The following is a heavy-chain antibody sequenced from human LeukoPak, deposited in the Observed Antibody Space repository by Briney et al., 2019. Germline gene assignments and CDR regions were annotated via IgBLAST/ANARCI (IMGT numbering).Heavy chain of an antibody. CDR2: ISGSGGST. CDR3: AKGAYSSSWERGDY. V-gene: IGHV3-23*01. D-gene: IGHD6-13*01. Sequence: GRSLRLSCAASGFTFSSYAMSWVRQAPGKGLEWVSAISGSGGSTYYADSVKGRFTISRDNSKNTLYLQMNSLRAEDTAVYYCAKGAYSSSWERGDYWGQGTLVTVSS. CDR1: GFTFSSYA. J-gene: IGHJ4*02.